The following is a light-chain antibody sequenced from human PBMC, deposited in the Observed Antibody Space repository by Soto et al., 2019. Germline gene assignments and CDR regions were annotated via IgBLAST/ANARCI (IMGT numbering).Light chain of an antibody. V-gene: IGKV1-39*01. Sequence: DIQMTQSPSSLSASIGDRVTITCRASQSISSYLNWYQQKPGKAPTLLISAASTLQSGVPSRFSGSGKGTHFTLSISDLRPEDFATYYCQQTYAAPLTFGGGTKVDIK. CDR3: QQTYAAPLT. CDR2: AAS. CDR1: QSISSY. J-gene: IGKJ4*01.